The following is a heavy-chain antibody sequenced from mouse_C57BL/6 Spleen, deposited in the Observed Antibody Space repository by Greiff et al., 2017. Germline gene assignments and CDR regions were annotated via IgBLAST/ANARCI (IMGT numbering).Heavy chain of an antibody. CDR3: ARRDVTTVVATSRYFDV. CDR1: GYTFTSYG. CDR2: IYPRSGNT. J-gene: IGHJ1*03. V-gene: IGHV1-81*01. D-gene: IGHD1-1*01. Sequence: VQLQQSGAELARPGASVKLSCKASGYTFTSYGISWVKQRTGQGLEWIGEIYPRSGNTYYNEKFKGKATLTADKSSSTAYMELRSLTSEDSAVYFCARRDVTTVVATSRYFDVWGTGTTVTVSS.